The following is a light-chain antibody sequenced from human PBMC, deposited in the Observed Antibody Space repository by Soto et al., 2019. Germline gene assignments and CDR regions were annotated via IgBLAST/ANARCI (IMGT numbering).Light chain of an antibody. CDR3: CSYAGNSLWV. CDR1: SSDVGGYNY. CDR2: DVS. J-gene: IGLJ3*02. Sequence: QSALTQPRSVSGSPGQSVTISCTGTSSDVGGYNYVSWYQQHPGKAPKLVIYDVSKWPSGVPNHFSGSKFGNTASLTISGLQAEDEAYYYCCSYAGNSLWVFGGGTKLTVL. V-gene: IGLV2-11*01.